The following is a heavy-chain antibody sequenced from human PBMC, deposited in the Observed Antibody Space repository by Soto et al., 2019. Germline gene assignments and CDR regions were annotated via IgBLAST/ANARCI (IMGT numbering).Heavy chain of an antibody. J-gene: IGHJ3*01. Sequence: PGGFLRLSCAASGFTFSIYGMHWVRQAPGKGLEWVAVIWYDGSNKYYADSVKGRFTISRDNSKNTLYLQMNSLKTEDTAVYYCVRVRDHYDTYGLSVDAFDFWGQGT. CDR1: GFTFSIYG. V-gene: IGHV3-33*01. CDR2: IWYDGSNK. D-gene: IGHD3-22*01. CDR3: VRVRDHYDTYGLSVDAFDF.